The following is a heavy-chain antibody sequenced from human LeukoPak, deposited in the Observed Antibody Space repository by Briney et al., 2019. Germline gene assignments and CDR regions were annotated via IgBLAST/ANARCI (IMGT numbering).Heavy chain of an antibody. CDR2: ISSTSSYI. CDR3: AKWKYSYSGIDDY. V-gene: IGHV3-21*04. Sequence: PGGSLRLSCAASGFTFSSYSMNWVRQAPGKGLEWVSFISSTSSYINYADSVKGRFTISRDNAKNSLYLQMNSLRAEDTAVYYCAKWKYSYSGIDDYWGQGTLVTVSS. CDR1: GFTFSSYS. J-gene: IGHJ4*02. D-gene: IGHD1-26*01.